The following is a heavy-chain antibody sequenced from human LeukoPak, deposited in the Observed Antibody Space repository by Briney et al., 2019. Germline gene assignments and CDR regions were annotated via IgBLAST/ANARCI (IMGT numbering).Heavy chain of an antibody. CDR2: VYYSGLT. CDR3: ARLGSGWYYYYYMDV. CDR1: GGSINSSSYN. D-gene: IGHD6-19*01. V-gene: IGHV4-39*07. Sequence: PSETLSLTCTVSGGSINSSSYNWGWIRQPPTRGPEWLASVYYSGLTYYNSSLKTRVTISVDTSKNQFSLKLRSVTAADTTVYYCARLGSGWYYYYYMDVWGKGTTVTVSS. J-gene: IGHJ6*03.